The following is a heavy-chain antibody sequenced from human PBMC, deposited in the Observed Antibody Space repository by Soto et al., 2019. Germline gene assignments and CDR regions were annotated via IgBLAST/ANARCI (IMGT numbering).Heavy chain of an antibody. CDR1: GGSFSGYY. V-gene: IGHV4-34*01. J-gene: IGHJ4*02. CDR3: ARSRSHSKIYCSGGSCYSGSRYSDY. D-gene: IGHD2-15*01. CDR2: INHSGGT. Sequence: SETLSLTCAVYGGSFSGYYWSWIRQPPGKGLEWIGEINHSGGTNYNPSLKSRVTISVDTSKNQFSLKLSSVTAADTAVYYCARSRSHSKIYCSGGSCYSGSRYSDYWGQGTLVTVSS.